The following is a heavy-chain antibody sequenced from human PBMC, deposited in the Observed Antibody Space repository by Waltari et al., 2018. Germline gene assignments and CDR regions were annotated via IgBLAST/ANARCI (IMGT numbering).Heavy chain of an antibody. CDR3: TRVIGDNGWGRYFDL. D-gene: IGHD4-17*01. Sequence: QVQLQESGPGLVKPSETLSLTCAVSGYSISCDYYWGWIRQSPGKGLEWLGGVYHSGSAYYNPSLKSRLTISVDKSKNQFSLRLTSVTAADTAVYYCTRVIGDNGWGRYFDLWGQGTLVTASS. V-gene: IGHV4-38-2*01. J-gene: IGHJ4*02. CDR1: GYSISCDYY. CDR2: VYHSGSA.